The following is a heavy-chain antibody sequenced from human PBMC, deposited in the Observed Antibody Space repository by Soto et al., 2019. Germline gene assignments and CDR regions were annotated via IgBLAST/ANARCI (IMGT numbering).Heavy chain of an antibody. J-gene: IGHJ6*02. CDR2: IIPIFGTA. D-gene: IGHD2-8*01. V-gene: IGHV1-69*01. CDR1: GGTYSSYA. Sequence: QVQLVQSGAEVKKPGSSVKVSCKASGGTYSSYAISWVRQAPGQGLEWMGGIIPIFGTANYAQKFQGRVTMTADESTSTAYMELSSLRSEDTAVYYCALHAGMVYASRLQHYGMDVWGQGTTVTVSS. CDR3: ALHAGMVYASRLQHYGMDV.